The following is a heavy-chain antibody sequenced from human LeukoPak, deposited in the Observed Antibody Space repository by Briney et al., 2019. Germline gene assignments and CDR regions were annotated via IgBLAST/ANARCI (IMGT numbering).Heavy chain of an antibody. Sequence: ASVKVSCKASGYTFTSYGISWVRQAPGQGLEWMGWISAYNGNTNYAQKLQGRVTMTTDTSTSTAYMELRSLRSDDTAVYYCAREGDGYNYEGAFDYWGQGTLVTVSS. CDR2: ISAYNGNT. CDR1: GYTFTSYG. CDR3: AREGDGYNYEGAFDY. J-gene: IGHJ4*02. V-gene: IGHV1-18*01. D-gene: IGHD5-24*01.